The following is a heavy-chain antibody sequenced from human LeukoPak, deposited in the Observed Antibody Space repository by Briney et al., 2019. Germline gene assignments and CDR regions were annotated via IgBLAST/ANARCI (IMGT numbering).Heavy chain of an antibody. CDR2: ISGSGGST. J-gene: IGHJ4*02. Sequence: GGSLRLSFAASGFTFSSYAMSWVRQAPGKGLEWVSAISGSGGSTYYADSVKGRFTISRDNSKNTLYLQMNSLRAEDTAVYYCAKVRGSSSWKRKYYSDYWGQGTLVTVSS. D-gene: IGHD6-13*01. V-gene: IGHV3-23*01. CDR3: AKVRGSSSWKRKYYSDY. CDR1: GFTFSSYA.